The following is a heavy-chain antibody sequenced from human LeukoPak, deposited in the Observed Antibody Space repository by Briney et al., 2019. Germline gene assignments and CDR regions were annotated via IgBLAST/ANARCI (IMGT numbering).Heavy chain of an antibody. CDR1: GFTFSSYA. CDR2: ISSNGGST. D-gene: IGHD5-24*01. J-gene: IGHJ4*02. Sequence: GGSLRLSCSASGFTFSSYAMHWVRQAPGKGLEYVSAISSNGGSTYYADSLKGRFTISRDNSKNTLYLQMNSLRDEDTAVYYCASGGYNSFDYWGQGTLVTVSS. V-gene: IGHV3-64*04. CDR3: ASGGYNSFDY.